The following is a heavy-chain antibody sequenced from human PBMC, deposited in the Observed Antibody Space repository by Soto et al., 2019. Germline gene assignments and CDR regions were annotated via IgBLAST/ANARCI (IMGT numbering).Heavy chain of an antibody. CDR2: FDPEDGET. V-gene: IGHV1-24*01. CDR1: GYTLTELS. Sequence: AASVKVSCKVSGYTLTELSMHWVRQAPGKELEWMGGFDPEDGETIYAQKFQGRVTMTEDTSTDTAYMELSSLRSEDTAVYYCVTALGINAFDIWGQGTMVTVSS. CDR3: VTALGINAFDI. D-gene: IGHD1-26*01. J-gene: IGHJ3*02.